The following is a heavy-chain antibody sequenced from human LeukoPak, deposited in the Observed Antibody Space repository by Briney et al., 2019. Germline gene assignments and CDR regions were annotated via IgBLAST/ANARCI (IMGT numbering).Heavy chain of an antibody. J-gene: IGHJ6*03. Sequence: GGSLRLSCAISGFSFDDYGMSWVPPAPGKGLEWVSGISRNGGNTGYADSVKGRFTISRDNAKNSLYLQMNSLRGDDTALYYCARASRSSSCYGGACYFYYMDVWGKGTTVTVSS. CDR2: ISRNGGNT. D-gene: IGHD2-2*01. V-gene: IGHV3-20*04. CDR3: ARASRSSSCYGGACYFYYMDV. CDR1: GFSFDDYG.